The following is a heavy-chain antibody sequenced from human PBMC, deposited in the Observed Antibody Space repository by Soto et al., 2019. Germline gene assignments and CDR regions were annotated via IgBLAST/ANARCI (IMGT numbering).Heavy chain of an antibody. CDR2: ISAHNDNT. V-gene: IGHV1-18*01. CDR1: GYTFTSYG. Sequence: QVHLVQSGAEVKKPGASVKVSCKCSGYTFTSYGITWVRQAPGQGLEWMGWISAHNDNTDYAQKLQGRVTVTRDTSTSTAYMELRSLRSDDTAVYYCARGRYRDYWCQGALVSVSS. D-gene: IGHD1-1*01. J-gene: IGHJ4*02. CDR3: ARGRYRDY.